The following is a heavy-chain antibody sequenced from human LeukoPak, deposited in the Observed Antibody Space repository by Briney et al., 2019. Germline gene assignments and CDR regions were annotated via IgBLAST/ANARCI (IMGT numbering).Heavy chain of an antibody. V-gene: IGHV3-23*01. CDR1: GFTFSSYA. CDR2: ISGSGGST. Sequence: GGSLRLSCAASGFTFSSYAMSWVRQAPGKGLEWVSAISGSGGSTYYADSVKGRFTISRDNSRNTLYLQMNSLRAEDTAVYYCAKEIDFDWLSYCDYWGQGTLVTVSS. CDR3: AKEIDFDWLSYCDY. J-gene: IGHJ4*02. D-gene: IGHD3-9*01.